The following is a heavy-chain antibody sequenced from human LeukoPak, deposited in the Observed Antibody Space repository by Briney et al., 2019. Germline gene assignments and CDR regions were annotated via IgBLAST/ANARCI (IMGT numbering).Heavy chain of an antibody. V-gene: IGHV4-59*12. CDR3: ARAGEWELPVDY. D-gene: IGHD1-26*01. J-gene: IGHJ4*02. Sequence: SETLSLTCAVSGGSISSYYWSWIRQPPGKGLEWIGYIYYSGSTNYNPSLKSRVTISVDRSKNQFSLKLSSVTAADTAVYYCARAGEWELPVDYWGQGTLVTVSS. CDR1: GGSISSYY. CDR2: IYYSGST.